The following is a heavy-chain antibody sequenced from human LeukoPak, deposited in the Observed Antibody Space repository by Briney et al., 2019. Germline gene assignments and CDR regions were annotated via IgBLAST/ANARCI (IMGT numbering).Heavy chain of an antibody. Sequence: ASVTVSLKASGYTFTGYYMHWVRQAPGQGLEWMGRINPNSGGTNYAQKFQGRVTMTRDTSISTAYMELSRLRSDDTAVYYCARGGTMVRGVTSSDYWGQGTLVTVSS. CDR3: ARGGTMVRGVTSSDY. D-gene: IGHD3-10*01. CDR1: GYTFTGYY. CDR2: INPNSGGT. V-gene: IGHV1-2*06. J-gene: IGHJ4*02.